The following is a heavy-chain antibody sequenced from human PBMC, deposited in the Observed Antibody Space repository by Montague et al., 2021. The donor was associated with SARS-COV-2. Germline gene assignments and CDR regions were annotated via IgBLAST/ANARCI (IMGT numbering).Heavy chain of an antibody. Sequence: QSGAEVKKPGESLRISCKGSGYSFTSYWISWVRQMPGKGLEWMGRIDPSDSYTKYSPSFQGHVTISAEKSISTAYLQCGSLQASDTAMYYCSSRRSGYNHQDAVDIWGEGTTVTVSS. V-gene: IGHV5-10-1*01. J-gene: IGHJ3*02. CDR3: SSRRSGYNHQDAVDI. CDR2: IDPSDSYT. CDR1: GYSFTSYW. D-gene: IGHD5-24*01.